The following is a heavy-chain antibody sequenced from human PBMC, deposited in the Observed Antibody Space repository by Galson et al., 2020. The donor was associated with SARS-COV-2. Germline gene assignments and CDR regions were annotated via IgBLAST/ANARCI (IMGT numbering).Heavy chain of an antibody. CDR3: ARDHSYVGSYYYGMDV. V-gene: IGHV4-31*03. CDR1: GGSISSGGYY. CDR2: IYYSGST. Sequence: PSETLSLTCTVSGGSISSGGYYWSWIRQHPGKGLEWIGYIYYSGSTYYNPSLKSRVTISVDTSKKRFSLRLSSVTAADTAVYYCARDHSYVGSYYYGMDVWGQGTTVTVSS. D-gene: IGHD5-18*01. J-gene: IGHJ6*02.